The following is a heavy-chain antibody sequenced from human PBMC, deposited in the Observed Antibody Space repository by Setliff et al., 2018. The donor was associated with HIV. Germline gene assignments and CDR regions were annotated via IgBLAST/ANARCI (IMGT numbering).Heavy chain of an antibody. Sequence: PSETLSLTCVVYGGSFRGYYWSWIRQPPGKGLEWIGESNQSGSGNYNPSLKSRVTISVDTSKNEFSLNMGSVTAADTAVYYCARAPPRIASSSTAAAGTGYWGQGIPVTVSS. CDR3: ARAPPRIASSSTAAAGTGY. V-gene: IGHV4-34*01. CDR2: SNQSGSG. J-gene: IGHJ4*02. D-gene: IGHD6-13*01. CDR1: GGSFRGYY.